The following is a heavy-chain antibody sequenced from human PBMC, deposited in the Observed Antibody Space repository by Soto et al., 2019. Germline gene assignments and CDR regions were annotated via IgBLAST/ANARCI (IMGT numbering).Heavy chain of an antibody. CDR2: VKHRPKNYGT. Sequence: PVWTLRLSCVASGFTISDYYMDWVRQAPGKGLEWVARVKHRPKNYGTEYAASVTGRFIISRDDSQNSLFLQMNNVKAEDTVVYACVRNAMGCCPHWGPRNRVTVS. V-gene: IGHV3-72*01. CDR3: VRNAMGCCPH. D-gene: IGHD2-8*01. J-gene: IGHJ4*01. CDR1: GFTISDYY.